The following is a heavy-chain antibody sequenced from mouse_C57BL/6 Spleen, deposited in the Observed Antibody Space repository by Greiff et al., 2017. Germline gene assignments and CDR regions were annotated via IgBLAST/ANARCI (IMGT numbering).Heavy chain of an antibody. D-gene: IGHD2-1*01. Sequence: QSSQTLSLTCSFSGFSLSTFGMGVGWIRQPSGKGLEWLAHIWWDDDKYYNPALKSRLTISKDTSKNQVFLKIANVDTADTATYYCARIVYGNYQSCAMDYWGQGTSVTVSS. CDR2: IWWDDDK. CDR1: GFSLSTFGMG. V-gene: IGHV8-8*01. J-gene: IGHJ4*01. CDR3: ARIVYGNYQSCAMDY.